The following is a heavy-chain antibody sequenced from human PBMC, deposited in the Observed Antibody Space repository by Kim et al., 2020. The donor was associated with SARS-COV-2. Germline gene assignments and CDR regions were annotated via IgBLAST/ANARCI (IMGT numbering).Heavy chain of an antibody. CDR2: ITNNNGKT. CDR3: AKDHPSPGWPTFGD. V-gene: IGHV3-23*01. CDR1: GFAVYRFA. J-gene: IGHJ4*02. D-gene: IGHD6-19*01. Sequence: GGSLRLSCAASGFAVYRFAMNWVRQAPGKRLEWISAITNNNGKTYYQDSVRGRFTISRDESKNIVYLHMSNLRVEDTAIYYCAKDHPSPGWPTFGDWGQG.